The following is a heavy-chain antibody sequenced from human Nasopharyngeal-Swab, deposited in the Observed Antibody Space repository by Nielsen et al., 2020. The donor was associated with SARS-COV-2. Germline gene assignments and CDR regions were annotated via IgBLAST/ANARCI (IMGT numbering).Heavy chain of an antibody. CDR1: GFTFNPHY. CDR3: ARDLSSIWTSGLGV. D-gene: IGHD6-13*01. Sequence: GGSLTISCAASGFTFNPHYMDWVRQAPGTGLEWVGRSRHQANSYTTEYAASVKGRFPISRDDSKNSLYLQMSSLRTEDTALYYCARDLSSIWTSGLGVWGQGTTVIVSS. CDR2: SRHQANSYTT. V-gene: IGHV3-72*01. J-gene: IGHJ6*02.